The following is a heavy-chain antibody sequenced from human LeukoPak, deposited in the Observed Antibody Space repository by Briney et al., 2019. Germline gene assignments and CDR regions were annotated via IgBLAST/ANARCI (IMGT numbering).Heavy chain of an antibody. CDR3: AKTSLYDFWSGQFDY. Sequence: PGGSLRLSCAASGFTFSSYAMSWVRQAPGKGLECISGFSGSGGSTYYADSVKGRFTISRDNSKNTLYLQMNSLRAEDTAVYYCAKTSLYDFWSGQFDYWGQGTLVTVSS. D-gene: IGHD3-3*01. V-gene: IGHV3-23*01. CDR2: FSGSGGST. CDR1: GFTFSSYA. J-gene: IGHJ4*02.